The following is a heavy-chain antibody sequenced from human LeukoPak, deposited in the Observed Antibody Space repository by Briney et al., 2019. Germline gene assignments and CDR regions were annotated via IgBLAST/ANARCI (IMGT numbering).Heavy chain of an antibody. V-gene: IGHV1-24*01. CDR2: FDPEDGET. CDR1: GYTLTELS. Sequence: ASVKVSCKVSGYTLTELSMHWVRQAPGKGLEWMGGFDPEDGETIYAQKFQGRVAMTEDTSTDTAYMELSSLRSEDTAVYYCATVFPYNSSWPVDYWGQGTLVTVSS. CDR3: ATVFPYNSSWPVDY. D-gene: IGHD6-13*01. J-gene: IGHJ4*02.